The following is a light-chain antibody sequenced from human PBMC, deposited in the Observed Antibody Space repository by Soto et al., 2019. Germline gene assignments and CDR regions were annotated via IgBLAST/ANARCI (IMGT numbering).Light chain of an antibody. V-gene: IGKV4-1*01. Sequence: DIVMTQSPESLAVSLGERATINCKSSQKILSSYNSQNYIAWYQQKPGQPPKLLIYWTSIRESRVPDRFSGSGSGTDFTLTISSLQAVDVAVYYCQEYYSAAIAFGQGTRLEIK. CDR3: QEYYSAAIA. CDR1: QKILSSYNSQNY. J-gene: IGKJ5*01. CDR2: WTS.